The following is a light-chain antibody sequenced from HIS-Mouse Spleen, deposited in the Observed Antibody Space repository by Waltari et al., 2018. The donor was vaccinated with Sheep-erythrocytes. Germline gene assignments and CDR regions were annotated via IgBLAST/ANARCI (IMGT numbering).Light chain of an antibody. V-gene: IGKV4-1*01. CDR1: QSVLYSSNNKNY. CDR3: QQYYSTLT. CDR2: WAS. Sequence: DIVMTQSPDSLAVSLGERATINCKSSQSVLYSSNNKNYLAWYPQKPGQPHKLLIYWASTRESGVPDRFSGSGSGTDFTLTISSLQAEDVAVYYCQQYYSTLTFGGGTKVEIK. J-gene: IGKJ4*01.